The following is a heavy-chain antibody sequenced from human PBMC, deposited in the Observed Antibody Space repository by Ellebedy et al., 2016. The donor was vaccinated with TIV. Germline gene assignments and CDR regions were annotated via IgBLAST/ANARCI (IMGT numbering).Heavy chain of an antibody. D-gene: IGHD3-16*01. J-gene: IGHJ3*01. CDR1: GYTFTSYG. CDR3: ARIGGGVSGTSFDV. CDR2: LSSYNGNT. Sequence: AASVKVSCKASGYTFTSYGISWVRQAPGRGLEWMGWLSSYNGNTKYAQKFQGRVTMTTDTSTSTTYMELRGLRSDDTALYYCARIGGGVSGTSFDVWGQGTNVTVSS. V-gene: IGHV1-18*04.